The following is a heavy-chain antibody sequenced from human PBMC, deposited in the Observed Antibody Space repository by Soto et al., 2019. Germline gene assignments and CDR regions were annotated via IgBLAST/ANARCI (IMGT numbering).Heavy chain of an antibody. V-gene: IGHV3-30-3*01. CDR3: ARDLLEWWELPRENRAPDY. J-gene: IGHJ4*02. CDR1: GFTFSSYA. D-gene: IGHD1-26*01. Sequence: GGSLRLSCAASGFTFSSYAMHWVRQAPGKGLEWVAVIPYDGSNKYYADSVKGRFTISRDNSKNTLYLQMNSLRAQDTAVYYCARDLLEWWELPRENRAPDYWGQGTLVTVSS. CDR2: IPYDGSNK.